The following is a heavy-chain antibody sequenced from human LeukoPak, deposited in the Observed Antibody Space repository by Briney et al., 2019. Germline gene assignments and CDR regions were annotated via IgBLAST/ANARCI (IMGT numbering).Heavy chain of an antibody. D-gene: IGHD2-15*01. Sequence: SETLSLTCTVSGGSISNYYWNWIRQSPGKGLEWIGYILSSGSTHHNPSLTGRISLSVDTSKNQFSLKLSSVTAADTAVYYCARIVVVVAAVFDYWGQGTLVTVSS. J-gene: IGHJ4*02. CDR1: GGSISNYY. V-gene: IGHV4-4*09. CDR3: ARIVVVVAAVFDY. CDR2: ILSSGST.